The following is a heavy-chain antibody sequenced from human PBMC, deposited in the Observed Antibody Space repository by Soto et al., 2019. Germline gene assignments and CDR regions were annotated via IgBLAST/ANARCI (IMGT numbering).Heavy chain of an antibody. Sequence: QVQLVESGGGVVQPGRSLRLSCAASGFTFSSYGMHWVRQAPGKGLEWVAVISYDGSNKYYADSVKGRFTISRDISKNTLYLQMNSLRAEDTAVYYCAKGYFDYWGQGTLVTVSS. V-gene: IGHV3-30*18. CDR2: ISYDGSNK. CDR1: GFTFSSYG. J-gene: IGHJ4*02. CDR3: AKGYFDY.